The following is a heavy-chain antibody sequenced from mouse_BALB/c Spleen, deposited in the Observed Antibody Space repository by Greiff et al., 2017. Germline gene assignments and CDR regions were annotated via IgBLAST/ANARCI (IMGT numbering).Heavy chain of an antibody. CDR1: GFNIKDTY. CDR2: IDPANGNT. D-gene: IGHD2-10*01. Sequence: EVQLQQSGAELVKPGASVKLSCTASGFNIKDTYMHWVKQRPEQGLEWIGRIDPANGNTKYDPKFQGKATITADTSSNTAYLQLSSLTSEDTAVYYCARRGSYYGNYAMDDWGQGTSVTVSS. V-gene: IGHV14-3*02. J-gene: IGHJ4*01. CDR3: ARRGSYYGNYAMDD.